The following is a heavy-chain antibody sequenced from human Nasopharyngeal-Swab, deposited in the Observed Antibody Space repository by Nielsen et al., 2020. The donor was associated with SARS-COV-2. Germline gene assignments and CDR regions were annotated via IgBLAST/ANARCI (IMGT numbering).Heavy chain of an antibody. D-gene: IGHD5-12*01. Sequence: SLQISCAASGFTFDDYAMHWVRQAPGKGLAWVSGISWNSGSIGYADSVKGRFTISRDNAKNSLYLQMNSLRAEDTALYYCATLGGYSGYDSEYGMDVWGQGTTVTVSS. CDR2: ISWNSGSI. V-gene: IGHV3-9*01. CDR1: GFTFDDYA. J-gene: IGHJ6*02. CDR3: ATLGGYSGYDSEYGMDV.